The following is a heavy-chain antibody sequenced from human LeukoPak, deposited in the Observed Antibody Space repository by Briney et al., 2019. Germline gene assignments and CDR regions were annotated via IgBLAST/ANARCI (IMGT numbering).Heavy chain of an antibody. J-gene: IGHJ6*02. Sequence: GGSLRLSCATSGFTFSSYSMNWVRQAPGKGLEWVSYINSNSSTIYYADSEEGLFTISRDNDKNSLYLKMNSLSAEDTGVYYCARSRTSGRVYYGRDVWGQDTRVTVS. CDR3: ARSRTSGRVYYGRDV. CDR2: INSNSSTI. V-gene: IGHV3-48*04. D-gene: IGHD3-10*01. CDR1: GFTFSSYS.